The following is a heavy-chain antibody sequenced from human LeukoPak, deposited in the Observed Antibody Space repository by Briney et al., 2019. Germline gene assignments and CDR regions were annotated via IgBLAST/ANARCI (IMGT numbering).Heavy chain of an antibody. Sequence: GRSLRLSCAASGFTFSSYGMHWVRQAPGKGLEWVAVIWYDGSNKYYADSVKGRFTISRDNSKNTLYLQMNSLRAEDTAAYYCARDIGGSYPDYMDVWGKGTTVTVSS. CDR1: GFTFSSYG. D-gene: IGHD1-26*01. CDR2: IWYDGSNK. CDR3: ARDIGGSYPDYMDV. V-gene: IGHV3-33*01. J-gene: IGHJ6*03.